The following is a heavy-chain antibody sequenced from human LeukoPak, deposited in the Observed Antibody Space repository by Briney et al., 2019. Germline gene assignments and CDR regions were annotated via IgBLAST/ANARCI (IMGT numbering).Heavy chain of an antibody. D-gene: IGHD3-22*01. V-gene: IGHV3-7*01. Sequence: GGSLRLSCAASGFTFSSYWMSWVRQAPGKGLEWVANIKQDGSEKYYVDSVKGRFTISRDNSKNTLYLQMNSLRAEDTAVYYCARDLYDSSGYYPWGYWGQGTLVTVSS. J-gene: IGHJ4*02. CDR2: IKQDGSEK. CDR3: ARDLYDSSGYYPWGY. CDR1: GFTFSSYW.